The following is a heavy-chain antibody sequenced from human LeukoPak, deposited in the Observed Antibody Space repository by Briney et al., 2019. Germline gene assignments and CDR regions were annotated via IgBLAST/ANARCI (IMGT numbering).Heavy chain of an antibody. D-gene: IGHD2-2*01. CDR3: ARTLGYCSSTSCYLFDY. CDR1: GYTFTGYY. CDR2: INPNSGDT. V-gene: IGHV1-2*06. Sequence: ASVKVSCKASGYTFTGYYMHWVRQAPGQGLEWMGRINPNSGDTNYAQKFQGRVTMTRDTSISIAYMELSRLRSDDTAVYYCARTLGYCSSTSCYLFDYWGQGTLVTVSS. J-gene: IGHJ4*02.